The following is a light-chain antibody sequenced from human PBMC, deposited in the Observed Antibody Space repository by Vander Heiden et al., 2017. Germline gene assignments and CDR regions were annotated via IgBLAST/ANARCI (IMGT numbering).Light chain of an antibody. CDR3: NSYTTSNTYV. Sequence: HSALTQPPSVSGSPGQSVTISFTGTSSDVGSSNRVSWYQQPPGTAPKVIIYEVNNRPSGVPDRFSGSQSGNTASLTISGLQAEDEADYYCNSYTTSNTYVFGTGTKVTVL. CDR1: SSDVGSSNR. J-gene: IGLJ1*01. V-gene: IGLV2-18*02. CDR2: EVN.